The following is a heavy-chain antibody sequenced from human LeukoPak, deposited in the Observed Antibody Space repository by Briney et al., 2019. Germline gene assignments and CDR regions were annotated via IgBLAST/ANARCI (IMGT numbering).Heavy chain of an antibody. CDR2: MNPNSGNT. CDR1: GYTFTSYD. CDR3: ARAPAVSGLLWFGELYYYYGMDV. D-gene: IGHD3-10*01. Sequence: ASVKVSCKASGYTFTSYDINWVRQATGQGLEWMGWMNPNSGNTGYAQKFQGRVTMSRNTSISTDYMELSSLSSEDTAVYYCARAPAVSGLLWFGELYYYYGMDVWGQGTTVTVSS. V-gene: IGHV1-8*01. J-gene: IGHJ6*02.